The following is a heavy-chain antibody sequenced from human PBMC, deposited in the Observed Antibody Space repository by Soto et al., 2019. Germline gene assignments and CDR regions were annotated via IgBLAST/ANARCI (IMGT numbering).Heavy chain of an antibody. J-gene: IGHJ5*02. Sequence: QVQLVESGGGVVQPGRSLRLSCAASGFDFNTYGLHWVRQAPGKGLEWVAAISFDGGSQYYADSVKGRFTISRDKSNSPLYLQMTSLRSEDTATYFCAKDSSVTAAGSGGWFDPWGPGTVVIVSS. D-gene: IGHD6-13*01. CDR3: AKDSSVTAAGSGGWFDP. V-gene: IGHV3-30*18. CDR1: GFDFNTYG. CDR2: ISFDGGSQ.